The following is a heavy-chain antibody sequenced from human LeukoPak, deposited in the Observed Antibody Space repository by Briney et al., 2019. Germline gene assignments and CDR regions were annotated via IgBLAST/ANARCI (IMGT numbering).Heavy chain of an antibody. CDR1: GFTFDNYA. V-gene: IGHV3-43*02. CDR3: AKDMSEWEAIRGYYYYYAMDV. CDR2: ISGDGRNT. D-gene: IGHD1-26*01. Sequence: PGGSLRLSCAASGFTFDNYAMHWVRQAPGKGLQWVSLISGDGRNTYYADSVRGRFAISRDNSKNSLYLQMSSLTVEDTALYYCAKDMSEWEAIRGYYYYYAMDVWGQGTTVSVSS. J-gene: IGHJ6*02.